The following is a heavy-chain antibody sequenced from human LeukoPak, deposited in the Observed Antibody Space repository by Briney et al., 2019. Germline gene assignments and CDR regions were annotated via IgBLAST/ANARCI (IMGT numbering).Heavy chain of an antibody. CDR2: IWFDGSNK. CDR1: GFTFSSYG. CDR3: AKYGAQDYYYYMDV. D-gene: IGHD3-10*01. J-gene: IGHJ6*03. V-gene: IGHV3-33*06. Sequence: PGGSLRLSCAASGFTFSSYGMHWVPQAPGKGLGWVAVIWFDGSNKYYADSMKARFTISRDNSKNTLYLQMNSLRAEDTAVYYWAKYGAQDYYYYMDVWGKGTTVTVSS.